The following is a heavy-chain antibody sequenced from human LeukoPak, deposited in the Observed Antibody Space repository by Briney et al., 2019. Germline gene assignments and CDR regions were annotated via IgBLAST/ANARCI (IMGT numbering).Heavy chain of an antibody. V-gene: IGHV4-34*01. CDR1: GGSFSGYY. Sequence: SETLSLTCAVYGGSFSGYYWSWIRQPPGKGLEWIGEINHSGSTNYNPSLKSRVTISVDTSKNQFSLKLSSVTPADTAVYYCARTTEGGYTYGYFYYYYMDVWGKGTTVTISS. CDR2: INHSGST. D-gene: IGHD5-18*01. CDR3: ARTTEGGYTYGYFYYYYMDV. J-gene: IGHJ6*03.